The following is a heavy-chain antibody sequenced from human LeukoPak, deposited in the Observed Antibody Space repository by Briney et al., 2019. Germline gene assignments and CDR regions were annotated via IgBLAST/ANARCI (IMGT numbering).Heavy chain of an antibody. CDR1: GGSFSGYY. CDR3: ASRAGRPDGNY. V-gene: IGHV4-34*01. Sequence: SETLSLTCAVYGGSFSGYYWSWIRQPPGKGLEWIGEINHSGSTNYNPSLKSRVTISVDTSKNQFSLKLSSVTAADTAVYYCASRAGRPDGNYWGQGTLVTVSS. J-gene: IGHJ4*02. D-gene: IGHD1-14*01. CDR2: INHSGST.